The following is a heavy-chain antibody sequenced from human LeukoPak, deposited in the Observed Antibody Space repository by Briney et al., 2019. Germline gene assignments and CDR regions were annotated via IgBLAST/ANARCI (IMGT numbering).Heavy chain of an antibody. J-gene: IGHJ5*02. CDR1: GYTFTGYY. CDR3: AREGGEGSSWYPFDP. V-gene: IGHV1-2*02. D-gene: IGHD6-13*01. Sequence: ASVKVSCKASGYTFTGYYMHWVRQAPGQGLEWMGWINPNSGGTNYAQKFQGRVTMTRDTSISTAYMELSRLRSDDTAVYYCAREGGEGSSWYPFDPWGQGTLVTVSS. CDR2: INPNSGGT.